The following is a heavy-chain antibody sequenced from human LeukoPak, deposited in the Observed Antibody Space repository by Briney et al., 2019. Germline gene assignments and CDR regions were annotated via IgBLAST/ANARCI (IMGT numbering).Heavy chain of an antibody. Sequence: GGSLRLSCAPSGFSFSTYGMTWVREAPGKVLEWVSGISGSDGSTYYADSVKGRFIISRDNSKNTLYLQMNSLKAEDTAVYYCAKDRSPRSDLYDYWGQGTLVTVSS. CDR3: AKDRSPRSDLYDY. CDR1: GFSFSTYG. J-gene: IGHJ4*02. V-gene: IGHV3-23*01. D-gene: IGHD2-2*02. CDR2: ISGSDGST.